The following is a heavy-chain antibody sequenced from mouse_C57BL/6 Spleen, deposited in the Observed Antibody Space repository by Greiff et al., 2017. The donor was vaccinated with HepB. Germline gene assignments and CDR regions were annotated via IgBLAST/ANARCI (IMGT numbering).Heavy chain of an antibody. CDR1: GYTFTSYW. J-gene: IGHJ2*01. Sequence: QVQLKQPGAELVKPGASVKVSCKASGYTFTSYWMHWVKQRPGQGLEWIGRIHPSDSDTNYNQKFKGKATLTVDKSSSTAYMQLSSLTSEDSAVYYCAIPIYYYGSSYFGYWGQGTTLTVSS. CDR2: IHPSDSDT. V-gene: IGHV1-74*01. D-gene: IGHD1-1*01. CDR3: AIPIYYYGSSYFGY.